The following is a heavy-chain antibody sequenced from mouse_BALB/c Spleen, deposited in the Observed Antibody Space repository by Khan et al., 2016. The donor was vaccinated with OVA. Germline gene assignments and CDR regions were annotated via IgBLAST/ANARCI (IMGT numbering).Heavy chain of an antibody. V-gene: IGHV1-18*01. D-gene: IGHD1-1*01. Sequence: EVQLQQSGPELVKPGASVRISCKTSGYTFTEYTMPWVKQSHGKSLEWLGGFNPNNGGTSYNQKFKGKATLTVDKSSSTAYMELRSLTSEDSAVYYCTRRDYYADYWFFDVWGAGTTVTVSS. CDR1: GYTFTEYT. J-gene: IGHJ1*01. CDR3: TRRDYYADYWFFDV. CDR2: FNPNNGGT.